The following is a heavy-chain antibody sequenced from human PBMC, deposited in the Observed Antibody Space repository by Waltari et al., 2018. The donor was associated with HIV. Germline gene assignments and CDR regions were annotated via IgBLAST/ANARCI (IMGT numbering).Heavy chain of an antibody. J-gene: IGHJ4*02. CDR2: ISWNSGTI. CDR3: AKGGTVTTDYFNY. V-gene: IGHV3-9*01. D-gene: IGHD4-17*01. Sequence: EVQLVESGGGLVQPGRSLSLSCAAFGFVVHVYAMQWVRQAPGKGLEWVSGISWNSGTIYYADSVRGRFTISRDNAKNSLYLQMNSLRAEDTAFYYCAKGGTVTTDYFNYWGQGTLVTVSS. CDR1: GFVVHVYA.